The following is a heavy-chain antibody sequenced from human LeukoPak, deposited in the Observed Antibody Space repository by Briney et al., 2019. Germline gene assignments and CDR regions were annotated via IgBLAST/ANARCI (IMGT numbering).Heavy chain of an antibody. V-gene: IGHV3-30*02. CDR3: AKDPHCSGGSCYDY. CDR1: GFTLSSYG. CDR2: IRYDGSNK. D-gene: IGHD2-15*01. Sequence: PGGSLRLSCAASGFTLSSYGMHWVRQAPGKGLEWVAFIRYDGSNKYYADSVKGRFTISRDNSKNTLYLQMNSLRAEDTAVYYCAKDPHCSGGSCYDYWGQGTLVTVSS. J-gene: IGHJ4*02.